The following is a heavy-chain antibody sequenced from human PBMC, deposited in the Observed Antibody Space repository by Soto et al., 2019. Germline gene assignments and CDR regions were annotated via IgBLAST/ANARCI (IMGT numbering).Heavy chain of an antibody. J-gene: IGHJ6*02. Sequence: PTLVNPTQTLTLTCTFSGFSLSTSGMCVSWIRQPPGKALEWLALIDWDDDKYYSTSLKTRLTISKDTSKNQVVLTMTNMDPVDTATYYCARILMVAATHGYYYYGMDVWGQGTTVTVSS. CDR2: IDWDDDK. CDR3: ARILMVAATHGYYYYGMDV. D-gene: IGHD2-15*01. CDR1: GFSLSTSGMC. V-gene: IGHV2-70*01.